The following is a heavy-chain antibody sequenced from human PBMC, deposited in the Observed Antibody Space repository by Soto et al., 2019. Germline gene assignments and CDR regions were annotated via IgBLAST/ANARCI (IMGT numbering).Heavy chain of an antibody. CDR3: ARSHWQPDYLEGFDF. V-gene: IGHV3-30-3*01. CDR2: ISYDGSNK. D-gene: IGHD1-1*01. CDR1: GFTFSSYA. J-gene: IGHJ4*02. Sequence: GGSLRLSCAASGFTFSSYAMHWVRQAPGKGLEWVAVISYDGSNKYYADSVKGRFTISRDNSKNTLYLQMNSLRAEDTAVHFCARSHWQPDYLEGFDFWGQGTLATVSS.